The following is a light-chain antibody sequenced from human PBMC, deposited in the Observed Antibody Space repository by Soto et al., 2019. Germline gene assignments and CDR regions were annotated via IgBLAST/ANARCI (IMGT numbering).Light chain of an antibody. V-gene: IGLV2-14*01. CDR3: SSYTSSSTPYV. CDR1: SSDVGGYNY. CDR2: DVS. Sequence: QSVLTQPASVSGSPGQSITISCTGTSSDVGGYNYVSWYQQHPGKAPKLMIYDVSNRPSGVSNRFSGSKSGNTASLTISGLQAEDEADYSCSSYTSSSTPYVFGTGTKVTV. J-gene: IGLJ1*01.